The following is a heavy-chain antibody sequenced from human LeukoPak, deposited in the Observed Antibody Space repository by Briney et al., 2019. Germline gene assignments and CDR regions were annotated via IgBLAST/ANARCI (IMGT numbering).Heavy chain of an antibody. Sequence: ASVKVSCKASGYTFTSYDINWVRQATGQGLEWMGWMNPNSANIGYAQKLQGRVTMTRNTSISTAYMELSSLRSEDTAVYYCTRGRRIVVVTARDYYFDYWGQGTLVTVSS. V-gene: IGHV1-8*01. J-gene: IGHJ4*02. D-gene: IGHD2-21*02. CDR3: TRGRRIVVVTARDYYFDY. CDR2: MNPNSANI. CDR1: GYTFTSYD.